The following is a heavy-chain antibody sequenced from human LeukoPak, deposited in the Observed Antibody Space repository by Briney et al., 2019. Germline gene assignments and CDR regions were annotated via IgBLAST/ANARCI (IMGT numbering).Heavy chain of an antibody. CDR3: AKGVPAATDNYYYYGMDV. CDR1: GGSFSGYY. J-gene: IGHJ6*02. Sequence: PSETLSLTCAGYGGSFSGYYWSWIRQPPGKGLEWIGEINHSGSTNYNPSLKSRVTISVDTSKNQFSLKLSPVTAADTAVYYCAKGVPAATDNYYYYGMDVWGQGTTVTVSS. D-gene: IGHD2-2*01. V-gene: IGHV4-34*01. CDR2: INHSGST.